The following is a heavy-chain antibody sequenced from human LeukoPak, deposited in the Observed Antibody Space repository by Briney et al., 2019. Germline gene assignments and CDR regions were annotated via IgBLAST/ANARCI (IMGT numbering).Heavy chain of an antibody. D-gene: IGHD2-15*01. J-gene: IGHJ3*02. V-gene: IGHV3-20*04. Sequence: GGSLRLSCAASGFTFSSYWMHWVRQAPGKGLEWVSNIDWSGSSTGYAESVKGRFTISRDNAKNFLYLQMNSLRVEDTALYYCAREVGRIYDDAFDIWGQGTLVTVSS. CDR3: AREVGRIYDDAFDI. CDR2: IDWSGSST. CDR1: GFTFSSYW.